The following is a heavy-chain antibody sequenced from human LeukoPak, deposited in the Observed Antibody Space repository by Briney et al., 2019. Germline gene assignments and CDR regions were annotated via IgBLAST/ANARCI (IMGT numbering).Heavy chain of an antibody. D-gene: IGHD6-19*01. CDR2: ISGSGGST. V-gene: IGHV3-23*01. CDR3: ANPPLPNSSGWYSQLGTTDY. Sequence: PGGSLRLSCAASGFTFSSYAMSWVRQAPGKGLEWVSAISGSGGSTYYADSVKGRFTISRDNSKNTLYLQMNSLRAEDTAVYYCANPPLPNSSGWYSQLGTTDYWRQGTLVTVSS. CDR1: GFTFSSYA. J-gene: IGHJ4*02.